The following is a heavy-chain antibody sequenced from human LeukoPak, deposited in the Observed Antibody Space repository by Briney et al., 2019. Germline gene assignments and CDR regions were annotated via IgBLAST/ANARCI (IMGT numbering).Heavy chain of an antibody. CDR2: IYYSGST. J-gene: IGHJ4*02. CDR3: ARRGYSYGSLDY. V-gene: IGHV4-39*01. Sequence: WIRQPPGKGLEWIGSIYYSGSTYYNPSLKSRVTISVDTSKNQFSLKLSSVTAADTAVYYCARRGYSYGSLDYWGQGTLVTVSS. D-gene: IGHD5-18*01.